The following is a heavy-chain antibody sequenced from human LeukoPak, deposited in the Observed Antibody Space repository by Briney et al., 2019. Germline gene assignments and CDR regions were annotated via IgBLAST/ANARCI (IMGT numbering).Heavy chain of an antibody. CDR2: IIPIFGTT. CDR1: GGTFSSYA. CDR3: ARGGYYYDSSGYSHLPDY. D-gene: IGHD3-22*01. V-gene: IGHV1-69*13. Sequence: ASVKVSCKASGGTFSSYAISWVRQAPGQGLEWMGGIIPIFGTTNYAQMFQGRVTITADESTSTAYMELSSLRSEDTAVYYCARGGYYYDSSGYSHLPDYWGQGTLVTVSA. J-gene: IGHJ4*02.